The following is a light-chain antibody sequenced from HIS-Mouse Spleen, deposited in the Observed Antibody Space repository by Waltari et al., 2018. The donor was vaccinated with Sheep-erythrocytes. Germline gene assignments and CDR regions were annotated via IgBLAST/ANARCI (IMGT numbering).Light chain of an antibody. V-gene: IGLV3-1*01. CDR2: QDS. CDR3: QAWDSSTAWV. CDR1: NVGTY. J-gene: IGLJ2*01. Sequence: VLTQPSSLSASPGASASLTCTLRSGINVGTYRIYWYQQKPGQSPVLVIYQDSKRPSGIPERFSGSNSGNTATLTISGTQAMDEADYYCQAWDSSTAWVFGGGTKLTVL.